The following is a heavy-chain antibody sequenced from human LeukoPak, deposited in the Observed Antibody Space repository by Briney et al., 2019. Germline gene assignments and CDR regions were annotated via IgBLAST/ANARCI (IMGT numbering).Heavy chain of an antibody. CDR2: IYSRGST. D-gene: IGHD3-10*01. CDR3: ARNIWFGESADAFDI. J-gene: IGHJ3*02. Sequence: SETQSLTCIVSGGSISSSNYYWGWIRQSPGKGLEWIGSIYSRGSTYYNPSLKSRVIVSSDMSKNQFSLMLNSVTAADTAVYYCARNIWFGESADAFDIWGQGTMVTVSS. CDR1: GGSISSSNYY. V-gene: IGHV4-39*07.